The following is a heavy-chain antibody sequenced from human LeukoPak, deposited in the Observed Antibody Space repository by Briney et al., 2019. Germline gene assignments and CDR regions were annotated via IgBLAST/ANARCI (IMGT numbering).Heavy chain of an antibody. Sequence: GGSLRLSCAASGFTFDSYAMSWVRQAPGKGLEWVSTIGDSGSTTYYADSVKGRFTISRDNSKSTLYLQLNSLRAEDTAVYYCAKLVLSGDTYYFDYWGQGTLVTVSS. D-gene: IGHD4/OR15-4a*01. V-gene: IGHV3-23*01. CDR1: GFTFDSYA. J-gene: IGHJ4*02. CDR2: IGDSGSTT. CDR3: AKLVLSGDTYYFDY.